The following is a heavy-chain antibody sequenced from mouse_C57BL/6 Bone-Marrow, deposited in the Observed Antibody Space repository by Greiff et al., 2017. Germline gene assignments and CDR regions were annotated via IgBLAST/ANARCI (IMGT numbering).Heavy chain of an antibody. Sequence: EVKLVESEGGLVQPGSSMKLSCTASGFTFSDYYMAWVRQVPEKGLEWVANINYDGSSTYYLDSLKSRFIISRDNAKNRLYLQMSSLKSEDTATYYCARENFPRDYYGFYYYAMDYWGQGTSVTVSS. CDR2: INYDGSST. CDR3: ARENFPRDYYGFYYYAMDY. CDR1: GFTFSDYY. V-gene: IGHV5-16*01. D-gene: IGHD1-1*01. J-gene: IGHJ4*01.